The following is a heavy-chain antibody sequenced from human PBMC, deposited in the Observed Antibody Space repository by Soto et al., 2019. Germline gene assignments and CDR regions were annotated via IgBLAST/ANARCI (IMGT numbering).Heavy chain of an antibody. CDR3: ARGYYGSGIWWFDP. CDR2: IYYSGST. Sequence: SETLSLTCTVSGGSISSSSYYWGWIRQPPGKGLEWIGSIYYSGSTYYNPSLKSRVTISVDTSKNQFSLKLSSVTAADTAVYYCARGYYGSGIWWFDPWGQGTLVTVSS. CDR1: GGSISSSSYY. D-gene: IGHD3-10*01. V-gene: IGHV4-39*07. J-gene: IGHJ5*02.